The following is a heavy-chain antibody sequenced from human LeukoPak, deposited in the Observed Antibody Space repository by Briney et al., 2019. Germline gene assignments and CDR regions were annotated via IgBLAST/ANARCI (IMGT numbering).Heavy chain of an antibody. J-gene: IGHJ5*02. D-gene: IGHD3-22*01. CDR1: GFTFSNSW. V-gene: IGHV3-7*01. CDR2: IKPDGSAQ. Sequence: GGSLRLSCSASGFTFSNSWMSWVRQAPGKGLEWVATIKPDGSAQYYVDSVKGRFTISRDNAKNSLFLQINSLRAEDTAVYYCANGGTYSSGPWGQGTLVTVSS. CDR3: ANGGTYSSGP.